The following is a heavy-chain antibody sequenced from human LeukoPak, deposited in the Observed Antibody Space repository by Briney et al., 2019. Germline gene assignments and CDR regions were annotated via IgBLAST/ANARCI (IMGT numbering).Heavy chain of an antibody. CDR3: AKGPLRGTAAAIDY. J-gene: IGHJ4*02. Sequence: GGSLRLSCAASGFTFNNYGMHWVRQAPGKGLEWVAVISYDGRNKHYPDSVKGRFTISRDISTDTLWLQMDSLRAEDTAVYYCAKGPLRGTAAAIDYWGQGTLVTVSS. V-gene: IGHV3-30*18. CDR1: GFTFNNYG. CDR2: ISYDGRNK. D-gene: IGHD2-2*01.